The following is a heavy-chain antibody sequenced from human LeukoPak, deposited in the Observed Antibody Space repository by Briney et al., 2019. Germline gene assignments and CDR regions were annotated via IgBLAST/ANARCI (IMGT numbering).Heavy chain of an antibody. V-gene: IGHV4-59*08. Sequence: PSETLSLTCTVSGVSISSYYWSWIRQVPGKGLEWIAYIYYIGSTDYNPSLKSRVTISVDTSKNQFSLNVSSVTAADTAVYYCASDTYYAILTGYLDYWGQGTLVTVSS. D-gene: IGHD3-9*01. CDR1: GVSISSYY. CDR2: IYYIGST. J-gene: IGHJ4*02. CDR3: ASDTYYAILTGYLDY.